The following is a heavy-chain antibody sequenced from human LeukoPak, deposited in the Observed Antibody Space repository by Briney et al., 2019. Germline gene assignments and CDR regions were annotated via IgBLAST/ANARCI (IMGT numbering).Heavy chain of an antibody. CDR3: ARGITRGVDY. D-gene: IGHD1-14*01. CDR1: GYTFTSYD. CDR2: MSPSSGNT. J-gene: IGHJ4*02. V-gene: IGHV1-8*01. Sequence: ASVKVSRKASGYTFTSYDINWVRQATGQGLEWLGWMSPSSGNTGYAQKFQGRVTMTRDTSITTAYMELSSLTFDDTAVYYCARGITRGVDYWGQGTLVTVSS.